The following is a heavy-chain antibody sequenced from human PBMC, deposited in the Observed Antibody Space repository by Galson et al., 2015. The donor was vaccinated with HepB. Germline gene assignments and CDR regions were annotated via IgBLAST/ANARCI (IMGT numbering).Heavy chain of an antibody. V-gene: IGHV2-5*02. CDR3: AHRYNPPIYDFWSGYPDAFDI. Sequence: PALVKPTQTLTLTCTFSGFSLSTSGVGVGWIRQPPGKALEWLALIYWDDDKRYSPSLKSRLTITKDTSKNQVVLTMTNMDPVDTATYYCAHRYNPPIYDFWSGYPDAFDIWGQGTMVTVSS. J-gene: IGHJ3*02. CDR2: IYWDDDK. D-gene: IGHD3-3*01. CDR1: GFSLSTSGVG.